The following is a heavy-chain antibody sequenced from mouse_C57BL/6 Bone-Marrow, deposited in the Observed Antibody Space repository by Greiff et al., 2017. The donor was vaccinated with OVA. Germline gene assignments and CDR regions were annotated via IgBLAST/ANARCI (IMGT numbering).Heavy chain of an antibody. Sequence: EVQLVESGGGLVQPGGSMKLSCAASGFTFSDAWMDWVRQSPEKGLEWVAEIRNKANNHATYYAESVKGRFTISRDDSKSSVYLQMNSLRAEDTGIYYCTRGSTMVTTGWFAYWGQGTLVTVSA. CDR2: IRNKANNHAT. V-gene: IGHV6-6*01. D-gene: IGHD2-2*01. CDR1: GFTFSDAW. CDR3: TRGSTMVTTGWFAY. J-gene: IGHJ3*01.